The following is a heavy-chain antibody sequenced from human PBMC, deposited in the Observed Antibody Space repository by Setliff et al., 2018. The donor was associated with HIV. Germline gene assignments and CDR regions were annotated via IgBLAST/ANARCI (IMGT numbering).Heavy chain of an antibody. CDR2: ISGYNGNT. V-gene: IGHV1-18*01. J-gene: IGHJ4*02. Sequence: ASVKVSCKASGYTFTSYGITWVRQAPGQGLEWMGWISGYNGNTDYAQNLQGRVTMTTDTSTSTAYMELSSLRSEDTAVYYCARGGYHGFGSYGDYWGQGTLVTVSS. CDR3: ARGGYHGFGSYGDY. D-gene: IGHD3-10*01. CDR1: GYTFTSYG.